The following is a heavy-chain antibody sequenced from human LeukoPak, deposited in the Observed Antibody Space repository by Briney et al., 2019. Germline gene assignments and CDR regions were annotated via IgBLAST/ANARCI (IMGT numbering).Heavy chain of an antibody. J-gene: IGHJ4*02. CDR1: GNYW. V-gene: IGHV3-74*01. CDR3: VSFYETY. D-gene: IGHD2/OR15-2a*01. Sequence: GGSLRLSCAASGNYWMHWVRQAPGKGLVWASHINSDGSWTSYADSVKGRFTISKDNAKNTMYLQMNSLRAEDTAVYYCVSFYETYWGRGTLVTVSS. CDR2: INSDGSWT.